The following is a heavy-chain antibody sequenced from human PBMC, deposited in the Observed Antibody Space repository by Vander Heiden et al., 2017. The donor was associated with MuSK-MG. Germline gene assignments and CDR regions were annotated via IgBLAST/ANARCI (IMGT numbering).Heavy chain of an antibody. Sequence: EVQLLESGGGLVQPGGSLRLSCASSGFSFSTYTMSWVRQAPGKGLEWVSGISDSDGGSDDANSVKGRFTISRDNSKNTMYMKMNSLRAEDTAVYYCAKGAYQIDSWGQGTLVTVSS. CDR1: GFSFSTYT. CDR2: ISDSDGGS. D-gene: IGHD2-2*01. V-gene: IGHV3-23*01. CDR3: AKGAYQIDS. J-gene: IGHJ4*02.